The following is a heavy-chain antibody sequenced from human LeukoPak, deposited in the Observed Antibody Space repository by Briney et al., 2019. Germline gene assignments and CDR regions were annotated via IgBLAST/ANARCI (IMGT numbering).Heavy chain of an antibody. CDR1: GGSFSGYY. D-gene: IGHD3-9*01. J-gene: IGHJ4*02. CDR2: INHSGST. Sequence: PSETLSLTCAVYGGSFSGYYWSWIRQPPGKGLEWIGEINHSGSTNYNPSLKSRVTISVDTSKNQFSLKLSSVTAADTAVYYCASRLYDILTGYSDYWGQGTLVTVSS. V-gene: IGHV4-34*01. CDR3: ASRLYDILTGYSDY.